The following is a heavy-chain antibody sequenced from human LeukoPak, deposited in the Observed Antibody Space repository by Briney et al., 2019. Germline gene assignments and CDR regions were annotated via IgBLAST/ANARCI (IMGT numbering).Heavy chain of an antibody. J-gene: IGHJ4*02. CDR2: ISGSGDST. V-gene: IGHV3-23*01. Sequence: GGSLRLSCAASGFTFSNYAMNWVRQAPGKGLEWVSGISGSGDSTYYAESVKGRFTISRDNSKNTLSLQMNSLRAEDTAVYYCAKDPVSHWGQGTLVTVSS. CDR1: GFTFSNYA. CDR3: AKDPVSH.